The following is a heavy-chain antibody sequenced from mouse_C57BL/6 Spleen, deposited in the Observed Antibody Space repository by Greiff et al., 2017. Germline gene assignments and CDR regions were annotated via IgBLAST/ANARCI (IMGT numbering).Heavy chain of an antibody. D-gene: IGHD1-1*01. CDR1: GFTFSDYG. J-gene: IGHJ1*03. Sequence: EVQGVESGGGLVKPGGSLKLSCAASGFTFSDYGMHWVRQAPEKGLEWVAYISSGSSTIYYADTVKGRFPISRDNAKNTLFLQMTSLRSEDTAMYYCARPPYYGSSSWYFDVWGTGTTVTVSS. V-gene: IGHV5-17*01. CDR2: ISSGSSTI. CDR3: ARPPYYGSSSWYFDV.